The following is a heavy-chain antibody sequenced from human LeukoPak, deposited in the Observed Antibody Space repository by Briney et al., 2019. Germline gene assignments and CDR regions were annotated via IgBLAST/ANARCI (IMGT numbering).Heavy chain of an antibody. CDR3: ARLIEYSSPVDY. CDR2: IYHSGST. CDR1: GYSISSGYY. J-gene: IGHJ4*02. V-gene: IGHV4-38-2*01. D-gene: IGHD6-6*01. Sequence: SETLSLTCAVSGYSISSGYYWGWIRQPPGKGLEWIGSIYHSGSTSYNPSLKSRVTISVDPSKNQFSLKLSSVTAADTAVYYCARLIEYSSPVDYWGQGTLVTVSS.